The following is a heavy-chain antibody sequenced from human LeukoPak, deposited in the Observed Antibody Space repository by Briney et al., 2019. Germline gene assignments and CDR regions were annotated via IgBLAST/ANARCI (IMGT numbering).Heavy chain of an antibody. CDR3: ARDPPAVTTNTYA. D-gene: IGHD1-1*01. CDR1: GFTFSSYS. Sequence: PGGSLRLSCAASGFTFSSYSMNWGRQAPGKGLEWVSSISSSSSYIYYADSVKGRFTISRDNAKNSLYLQMNSLRVEDTAVYYCARDPPAVTTNTYAWGQGTLVTVSS. V-gene: IGHV3-21*01. J-gene: IGHJ5*02. CDR2: ISSSSSYI.